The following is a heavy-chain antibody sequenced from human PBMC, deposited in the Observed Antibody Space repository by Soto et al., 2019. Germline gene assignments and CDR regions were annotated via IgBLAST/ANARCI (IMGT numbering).Heavy chain of an antibody. D-gene: IGHD6-13*01. Sequence: GGSLRLSCAASGFTFSSYSMNWVRPAPGKGREWVSSISSSSSYIYYADSVKGRFTISRDNAKNSLYLQMNSLRAEDTAVYYCAREPYSSSWYYYYGMDVWGQGTTVTVSS. CDR2: ISSSSSYI. V-gene: IGHV3-21*01. CDR1: GFTFSSYS. J-gene: IGHJ6*02. CDR3: AREPYSSSWYYYYGMDV.